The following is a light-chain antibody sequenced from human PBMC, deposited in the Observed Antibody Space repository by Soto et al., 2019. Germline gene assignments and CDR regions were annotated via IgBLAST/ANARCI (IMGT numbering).Light chain of an antibody. J-gene: IGLJ3*02. V-gene: IGLV1-44*01. Sequence: QSVLTQPPSASGTPGQRVTISCSGSSSNIGSNTVNWYQQLPGTAPKLLIYSNNQRPSGLPDRFSGSQSGTSASLAISGLQSEDEADYYCAAWDDSLNGWVFGGGTKLTVL. CDR3: AAWDDSLNGWV. CDR1: SSNIGSNT. CDR2: SNN.